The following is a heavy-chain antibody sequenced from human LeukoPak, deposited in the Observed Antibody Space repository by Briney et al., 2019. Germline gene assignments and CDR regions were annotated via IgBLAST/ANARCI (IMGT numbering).Heavy chain of an antibody. V-gene: IGHV4-4*07. J-gene: IGHJ6*02. D-gene: IGHD3-16*02. CDR3: ARDLSNDYYYYYGMDV. CDR2: IYTSGST. Sequence: KPSETLSLTCTVSGGSISSYYWSWIRQPAGKGLEWIGRIYTSGSTNYNPSLKSRVTISVDTSKNQFSLKLSSVTAADTAVYYCARDLSNDYYYYYGMDVWGQGTTVTLSS. CDR1: GGSISSYY.